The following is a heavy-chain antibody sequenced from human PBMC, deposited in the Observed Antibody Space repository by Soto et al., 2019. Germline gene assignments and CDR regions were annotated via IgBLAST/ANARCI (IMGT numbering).Heavy chain of an antibody. V-gene: IGHV1-69*02. J-gene: IGHJ4*02. CDR2: IIPILGIT. CDR1: GGTFSSYT. CDR3: VCPKPHRRSGSVFAY. Sequence: QVQLVQSGAEVTKPGSSVKVSCKASGGTFSSYTISWVRQAPGQGLEWLGRIIPILGITNYAQKFQGRVTITGDKSTRTAYMGLRSLRSEDTAVYYCVCPKPHRRSGSVFAYWGQGTLVTVS.